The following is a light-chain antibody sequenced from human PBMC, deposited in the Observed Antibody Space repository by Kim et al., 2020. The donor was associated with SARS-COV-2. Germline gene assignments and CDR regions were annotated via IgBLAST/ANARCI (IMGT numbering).Light chain of an antibody. CDR1: QSVSSY. V-gene: IGKV3-11*01. Sequence: SLSPGERATLSCRASQSVSSYLAWYQQKPGQAPRLLIYDASNRATGIPARFSGSGSGTDFTLTISSLEPEDFAVYYCQQSSNWLTFGGGTKVDIK. CDR3: QQSSNWLT. J-gene: IGKJ4*01. CDR2: DAS.